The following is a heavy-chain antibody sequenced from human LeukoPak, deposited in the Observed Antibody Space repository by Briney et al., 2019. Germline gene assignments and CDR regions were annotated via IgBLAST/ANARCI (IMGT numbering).Heavy chain of an antibody. CDR3: ARKELLWFGEVHYYYGMDV. D-gene: IGHD3-10*01. CDR1: GYTFTGYY. CDR2: INPNSGGT. V-gene: IGHV1-2*02. Sequence: GASVKVSCKASGYTFTGYYMHWVRQAPGQGLEWIGWINPNSGGTNYAQKFQGRVTMTRDTSISTAYMELGRLRSDDTAVYYCARKELLWFGEVHYYYGMDVWGQGTTVTVSS. J-gene: IGHJ6*02.